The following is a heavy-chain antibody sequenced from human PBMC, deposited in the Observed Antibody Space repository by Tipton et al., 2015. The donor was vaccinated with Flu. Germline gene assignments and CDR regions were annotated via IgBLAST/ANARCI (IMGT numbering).Heavy chain of an antibody. Sequence: TLSLTCAVYGGSFSGYYWSWIRQPPGKGLEWIGEINHSGSTNYNPSLKSRVTMSVDTSKNQFSLKLSSVTAADTAVYYCARYMRDYDIWTGYCPNYYYYMDVWGKGTTVTVSS. CDR1: GGSFSGYY. J-gene: IGHJ6*03. D-gene: IGHD3-9*01. CDR2: INHSGST. V-gene: IGHV4-34*10. CDR3: ARYMRDYDIWTGYCPNYYYYMDV.